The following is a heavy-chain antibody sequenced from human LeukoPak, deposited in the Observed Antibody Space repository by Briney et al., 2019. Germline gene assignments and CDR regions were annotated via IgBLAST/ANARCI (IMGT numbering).Heavy chain of an antibody. Sequence: VASVKVSCKASGGTFSSYAISWVRQAPGQGLEWMGGIIPIFGTANYAQKFQGRVTITTDDSTSTAYMELSSLRSEDTAVYYCARGNTMTSTFDIWGQGTMVTVSS. J-gene: IGHJ3*02. D-gene: IGHD3-22*01. CDR3: ARGNTMTSTFDI. V-gene: IGHV1-69*05. CDR2: IIPIFGTA. CDR1: GGTFSSYA.